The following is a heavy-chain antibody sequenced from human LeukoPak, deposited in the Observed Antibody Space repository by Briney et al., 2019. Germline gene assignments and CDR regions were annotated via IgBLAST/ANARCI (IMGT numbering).Heavy chain of an antibody. J-gene: IGHJ6*02. CDR1: GYTFIDYH. Sequence: GASVKVSCKTSGYTFIDYHIHWVRQATGQGLEWMGWMNPNSGNTGYAQKFQGRVTMTRNTSISTAYMELSSLRSEDTAVYYCARGYDFWSPGYYYYYYGMDVWGQGTTVTVSS. V-gene: IGHV1-8*02. CDR3: ARGYDFWSPGYYYYYYGMDV. CDR2: MNPNSGNT. D-gene: IGHD3-3*01.